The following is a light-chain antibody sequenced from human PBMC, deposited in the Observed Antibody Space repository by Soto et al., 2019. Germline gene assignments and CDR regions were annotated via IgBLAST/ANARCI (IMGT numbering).Light chain of an antibody. CDR2: QAS. CDR1: QSTSSY. V-gene: IGKV1-5*03. J-gene: IGKJ1*01. Sequence: DIRRTQSPSTLSASVGDRVTITCRASQSTSSYLAWYQQKPGKAPKLLIYQASSLENGVPSRFSGSGSGTEFSLTISSLQPDDFATYYCQQYSSHSTFGQGTKVDIK. CDR3: QQYSSHST.